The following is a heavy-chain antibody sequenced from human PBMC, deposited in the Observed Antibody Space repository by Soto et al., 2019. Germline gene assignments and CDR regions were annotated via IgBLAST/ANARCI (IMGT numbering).Heavy chain of an antibody. CDR3: ARGSDYGDYGNAFDI. D-gene: IGHD4-17*01. Sequence: PGGSLRLSCAASGFTVSSNYMSWVRQAPGKGLEWVSVIYSGGSTYYADSVKGRFTISRDNSKNTLYLQMNSLRAEDTAVYYCARGSDYGDYGNAFDIWGPGTMVTVS. J-gene: IGHJ3*02. CDR2: IYSGGST. V-gene: IGHV3-53*01. CDR1: GFTVSSNY.